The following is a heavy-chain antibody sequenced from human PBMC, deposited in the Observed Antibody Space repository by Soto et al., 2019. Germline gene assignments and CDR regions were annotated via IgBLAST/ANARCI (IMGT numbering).Heavy chain of an antibody. D-gene: IGHD2-15*01. CDR2: INPNSGDT. V-gene: IGHV1-2*04. J-gene: IGHJ4*01. Sequence: ASVKVSCKTSGYTFTNLYMHWVRQAPGQGLEWMGWINPNSGDTNYAQKFQGWVTMTRDTSISTAYLEVSRLRSDDTAVYYCARVGGGRCSGGSCYYFNYWGQGTLVTVSS. CDR1: GYTFTNLY. CDR3: ARVGGGRCSGGSCYYFNY.